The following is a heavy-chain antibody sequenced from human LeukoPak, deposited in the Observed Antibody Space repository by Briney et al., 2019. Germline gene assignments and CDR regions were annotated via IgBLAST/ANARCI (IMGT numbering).Heavy chain of an antibody. D-gene: IGHD6-19*01. CDR2: ISSSSSYI. Sequence: GGSLRLSCAAAGFTFSSYNMNWVRQAPGKGLEWVSSISSSSSYIYYADSVKGRFTISRDNAKNSLYLQMNSLRAEDTAIYYCARDTEEEAYTSGADVFDYWGQGTLVTVSS. CDR1: GFTFSSYN. CDR3: ARDTEEEAYTSGADVFDY. J-gene: IGHJ4*02. V-gene: IGHV3-21*01.